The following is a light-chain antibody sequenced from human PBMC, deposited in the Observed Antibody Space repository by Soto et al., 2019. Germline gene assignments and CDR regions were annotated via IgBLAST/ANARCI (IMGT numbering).Light chain of an antibody. V-gene: IGKV3-15*01. J-gene: IGKJ1*01. CDR1: QSVSSN. CDR2: GAS. Sequence: EIGLKKSPATLSLYREKRATLSCTASQSVSSNLAWYQQKPGQAPRLLIYGASTRATGIPARFSGSGSGTEFTLTISSLQSEDFAVYYCQQYNNWPRTFGQGTKVDIK. CDR3: QQYNNWPRT.